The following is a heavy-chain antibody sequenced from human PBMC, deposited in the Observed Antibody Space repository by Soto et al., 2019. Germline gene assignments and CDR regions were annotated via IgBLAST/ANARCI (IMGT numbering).Heavy chain of an antibody. D-gene: IGHD1-1*01. V-gene: IGHV1-18*01. J-gene: IGHJ4*02. Sequence: QVHLVQSGAEVKKPGASVKVSCKGSGYAFTTYGITWVRQAPGQGLEWMGWISAHNGNTNYAQKLQGRVTVTRDTSTSTAYLELRRRRSDDTAVYYCARGRYGDYWGQGGVVSVSS. CDR3: ARGRYGDY. CDR1: GYAFTTYG. CDR2: ISAHNGNT.